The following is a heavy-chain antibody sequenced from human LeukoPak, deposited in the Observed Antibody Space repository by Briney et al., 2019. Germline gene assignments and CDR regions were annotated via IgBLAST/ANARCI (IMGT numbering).Heavy chain of an antibody. D-gene: IGHD3-22*01. V-gene: IGHV1-46*01. CDR1: GYTFTSYY. Sequence: GASVKVSCKASGYTFTSYYMHWVRQAPGQGLEWMGIINPSGGSTSYAQKFQGRVTMTRDTSTSTVYMELSSLRSEDTAVYYCARGGYYYDSSGYWRFDYWGQGTLVTVSS. CDR2: INPSGGST. J-gene: IGHJ4*02. CDR3: ARGGYYYDSSGYWRFDY.